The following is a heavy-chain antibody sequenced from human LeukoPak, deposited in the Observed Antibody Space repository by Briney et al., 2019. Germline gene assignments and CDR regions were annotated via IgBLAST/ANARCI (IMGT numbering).Heavy chain of an antibody. CDR1: GFTFSSYA. V-gene: IGHV3-30*04. CDR2: ISYDGSNK. D-gene: IGHD3-9*01. Sequence: GRYLRLSCAASGFTFSSYAMHWVRQAPGKGLEWVAVISYDGSNKYYADSVKGRFTISRDNSKNTLYLQMSSLRAEDTAVYYCARDAEATYYDILTGYYTDAFDIWGQGTMVTVSS. J-gene: IGHJ3*02. CDR3: ARDAEATYYDILTGYYTDAFDI.